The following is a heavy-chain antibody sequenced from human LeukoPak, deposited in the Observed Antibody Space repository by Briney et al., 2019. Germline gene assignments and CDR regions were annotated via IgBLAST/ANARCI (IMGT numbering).Heavy chain of an antibody. CDR2: IYPGDSDT. J-gene: IGHJ4*02. CDR1: VGCFTSDW. V-gene: IGHV5-51*01. Sequence: GESLKISCKGAVGCFTSDWIGWGRQMPGKGLEWMGIIYPGDSDTRYSPSFQGQVTISADKSISTAYLQWSSLKASFTVMYYCARNFYYCGQGTLVTVSS. CDR3: ARNFYY.